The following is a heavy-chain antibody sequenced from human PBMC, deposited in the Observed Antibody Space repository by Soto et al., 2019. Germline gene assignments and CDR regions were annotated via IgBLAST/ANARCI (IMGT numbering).Heavy chain of an antibody. V-gene: IGHV3-33*01. CDR2: IWYDGSNK. CDR3: ASTPTSTVTPVWWYFDL. Sequence: QVQLVESGGGVVQPGRSLRLSCAASGFTFSSYGMHWVRQAPGKGLEWVAVIWYDGSNKYYADSVKGRFTISRDNSKNTLYLQMNSPRAEDTAVYYCASTPTSTVTPVWWYFDLWGRGTLVTVSS. D-gene: IGHD4-17*01. CDR1: GFTFSSYG. J-gene: IGHJ2*01.